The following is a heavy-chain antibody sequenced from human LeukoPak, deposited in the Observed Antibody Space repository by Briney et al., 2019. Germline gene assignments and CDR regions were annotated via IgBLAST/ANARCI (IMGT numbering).Heavy chain of an antibody. Sequence: GGSLRLSCTASGFTFSSYAMSWVRQPPGKGLEWVSAISGSSGTIYYADSVKGRFTISRDNAKKSLYLQMNSLRAEDTAVYYCARESSGYSYYYGMDVWGQGTTVTVSS. CDR1: GFTFSSYA. D-gene: IGHD3-22*01. CDR3: ARESSGYSYYYGMDV. V-gene: IGHV3-23*01. J-gene: IGHJ6*02. CDR2: ISGSSGTI.